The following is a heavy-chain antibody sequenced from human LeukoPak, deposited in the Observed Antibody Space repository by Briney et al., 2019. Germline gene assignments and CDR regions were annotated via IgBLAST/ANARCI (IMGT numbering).Heavy chain of an antibody. J-gene: IGHJ6*02. CDR1: GFTFSSYW. CDR2: INHNGNVN. V-gene: IGHV3-7*03. CDR3: ARGGGLDV. Sequence: PGGSQRLSCAAPGFTFSSYWMNWARQAPGKGLEWVASINHNGNVNYYVDSVKGRFTISRDNAKNSLYLQMSNLRAEDTAVYFCARGGGLDVWGQGATVTVSS. D-gene: IGHD3-16*01.